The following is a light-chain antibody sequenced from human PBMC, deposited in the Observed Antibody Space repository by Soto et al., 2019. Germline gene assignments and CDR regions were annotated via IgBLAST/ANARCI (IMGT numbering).Light chain of an antibody. Sequence: QAVVTQPPSVSAPPGQKVTISCSGSTSNVGNNYVSWYQQLPGTAPKLLIYDNNKRPSGIPDRFSGSKSGTSATLGITGLQTGDEADYYCGTWDSSLSAGVFGGGTKLTVL. V-gene: IGLV1-51*01. CDR3: GTWDSSLSAGV. J-gene: IGLJ3*02. CDR2: DNN. CDR1: TSNVGNNY.